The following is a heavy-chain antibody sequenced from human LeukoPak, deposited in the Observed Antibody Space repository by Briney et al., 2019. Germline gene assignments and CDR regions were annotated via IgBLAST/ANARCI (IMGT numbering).Heavy chain of an antibody. J-gene: IGHJ4*02. V-gene: IGHV3-21*01. D-gene: IGHD1-1*01. CDR1: RFTFSSYS. Sequence: PGGSLRLSCAASRFTFSSYSMNWVRQAPGKGLEWVSSINSISYIYYADSVKGRFTISRDNAKNSLFLQMNSLRAEDTAVYYCAREVQLERLAFGKEGSAFDYWGQGTLVTVSS. CDR3: AREVQLERLAFGKEGSAFDY. CDR2: INSISYI.